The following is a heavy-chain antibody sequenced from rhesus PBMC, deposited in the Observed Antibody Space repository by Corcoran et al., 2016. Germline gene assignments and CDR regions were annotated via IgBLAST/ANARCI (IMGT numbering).Heavy chain of an antibody. Sequence: QVQLQESGPGLVKPSGTLSLTCTVSGGSISGYYNWNWIRQSPGKGLEWIGAVYGNSARTNSNPSLKSRVTISKDTTKDQFSLRLTSVTAADTAVYYCARQGYTDHLGGLDSWGQGVVVTVSS. V-gene: IGHV4-143*01. J-gene: IGHJ6*01. D-gene: IGHD2-39*02. CDR1: GGSISGYYN. CDR3: ARQGYTDHLGGLDS. CDR2: VYGNSART.